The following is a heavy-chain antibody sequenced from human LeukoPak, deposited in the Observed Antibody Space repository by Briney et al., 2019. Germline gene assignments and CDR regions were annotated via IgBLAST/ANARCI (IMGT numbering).Heavy chain of an antibody. CDR2: ISAYNGNT. V-gene: IGHV1-18*04. J-gene: IGHJ4*02. D-gene: IGHD3-10*01. CDR1: GYTFTSYG. CDR3: ARTLAYGSGSYSGYY. Sequence: ASVKVSCKASGYTFTSYGISWVRQAPGQGLEWMGWISAYNGNTNYAQKLQGRVTMTTDTSTSTAYMEPRSLRSDDTAVYYCARTLAYGSGSYSGYYWGQGTLVTVSS.